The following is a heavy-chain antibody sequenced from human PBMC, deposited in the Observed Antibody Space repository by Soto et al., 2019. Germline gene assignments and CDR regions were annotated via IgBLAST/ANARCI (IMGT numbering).Heavy chain of an antibody. CDR3: ASDPYYYASGF. J-gene: IGHJ4*02. CDR1: GFRFSDHY. Sequence: HVQLVESGGGLVEPGGSLRLSCAASGFRFSDHYMTWIRQAPGKGLEWVSKISGDGTTTYYADSVRGRFTVSRDNAENSVYLQMNSLRAEDTAVYYCASDPYYYASGFWGQGTLVTVSS. V-gene: IGHV3-11*01. CDR2: ISGDGTTT. D-gene: IGHD3-10*01.